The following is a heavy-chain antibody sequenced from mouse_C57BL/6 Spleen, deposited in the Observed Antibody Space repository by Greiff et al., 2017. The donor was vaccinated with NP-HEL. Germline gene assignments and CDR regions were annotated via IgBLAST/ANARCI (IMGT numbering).Heavy chain of an antibody. CDR2: SRNKANDYTT. D-gene: IGHD1-1*02. J-gene: IGHJ4*01. Sequence: EVQRVESGGGLVQSGRSLRLSCATSGFTFSDFYMEWVRQAPGKGLEWIAASRNKANDYTTEYSASVKGRFIVSRDTSQSILYLQMNALRAEDTAIYYCARDAAVGAMDYWGQGTSVTVSS. CDR1: GFTFSDFY. CDR3: ARDAAVGAMDY. V-gene: IGHV7-1*01.